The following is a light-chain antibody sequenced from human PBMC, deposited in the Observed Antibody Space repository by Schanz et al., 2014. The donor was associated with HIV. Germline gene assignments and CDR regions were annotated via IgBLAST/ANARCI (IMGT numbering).Light chain of an antibody. Sequence: DIQMTQSPSTLSASVGDEVTITCRASQYISSWLAWYQQKPGKAPKVLIFGASSLQSGVPSRFSGSGSGALFTLTITSLQPEDFATYYCQQTFSTPYTFGRGTKLEIK. J-gene: IGKJ2*01. CDR2: GAS. V-gene: IGKV1-39*01. CDR3: QQTFSTPYT. CDR1: QYISSW.